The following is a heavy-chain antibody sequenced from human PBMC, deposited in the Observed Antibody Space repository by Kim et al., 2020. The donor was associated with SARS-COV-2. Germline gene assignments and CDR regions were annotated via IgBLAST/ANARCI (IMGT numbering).Heavy chain of an antibody. CDR1: GFTFTSHW. Sequence: GGSLKLSCAASGFTFTSHWMNWVRQAPGKGLEWVANINQDESETYYVDSVRGRFTISRDNAKNSVYLQVNNLRAEDTAVYYCVRGYNIPWDHYFDYWGQGALVTVSS. CDR3: VRGYNIPWDHYFDY. CDR2: INQDESET. J-gene: IGHJ4*02. V-gene: IGHV3-7*01. D-gene: IGHD1-20*01.